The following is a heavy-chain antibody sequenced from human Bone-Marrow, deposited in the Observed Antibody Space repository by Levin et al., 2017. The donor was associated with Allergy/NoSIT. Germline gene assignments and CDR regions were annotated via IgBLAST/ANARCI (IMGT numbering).Heavy chain of an antibody. CDR1: GGTFSSYA. CDR3: ARGAGYSYGRRTGNWFDP. CDR2: IIPIFGTA. V-gene: IGHV1-69*13. J-gene: IGHJ5*02. D-gene: IGHD5-18*01. Sequence: SVKVSCKASGGTFSSYAISWVRQAPGQGLEWMGGIIPIFGTANYAQKFQGRVTITADESTSTAYMELSSLRSEDTAVYYCARGAGYSYGRRTGNWFDPWGQGTLVTVSS.